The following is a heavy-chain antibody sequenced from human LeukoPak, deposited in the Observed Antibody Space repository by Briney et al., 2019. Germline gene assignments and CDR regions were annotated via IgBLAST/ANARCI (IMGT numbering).Heavy chain of an antibody. D-gene: IGHD6-13*01. Sequence: GESLKISCKGSGYSFTSYWIGWVRQMPGKGLEWMGIIYPGDSDTRYSPSFQGQVTISADKSISTAYLQSSSLKASDTAMYYCARVRYSSSWTTPFDYWGQGTLVTVSS. J-gene: IGHJ4*02. V-gene: IGHV5-51*01. CDR2: IYPGDSDT. CDR3: ARVRYSSSWTTPFDY. CDR1: GYSFTSYW.